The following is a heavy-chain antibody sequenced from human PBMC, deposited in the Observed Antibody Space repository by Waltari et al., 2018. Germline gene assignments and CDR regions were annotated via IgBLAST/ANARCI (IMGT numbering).Heavy chain of an antibody. CDR1: GFTFSSYA. J-gene: IGHJ1*01. CDR2: IYSGGSST. CDR3: AKESISSSWHKYFQH. D-gene: IGHD6-13*01. V-gene: IGHV3-23*03. Sequence: EVQLLESGGGLVQPGGSLRLSCAASGFTFSSYAMSWVRQAPGKGLEWVSVIYSGGSSTYYADSVKGRFTISRDNSKNTLYLQMNSLRAEDTAVYYCAKESISSSWHKYFQHWGQGTLVTVSS.